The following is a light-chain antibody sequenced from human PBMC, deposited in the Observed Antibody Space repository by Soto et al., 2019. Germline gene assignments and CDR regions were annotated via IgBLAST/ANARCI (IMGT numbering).Light chain of an antibody. CDR3: CPCAGSYTFV. CDR2: DVS. CDR1: SSDVGRYNY. J-gene: IGLJ1*01. Sequence: QSVLTQPRSVSGSPGQSVTISCTGASSDVGRYNYVSWYQQHPGKAPKLMIYDVSKRPSGVPDRVSGSKSGNSASLTISGLPAEDQADYYCCPCAGSYTFVVGTGTHVTVL. V-gene: IGLV2-11*01.